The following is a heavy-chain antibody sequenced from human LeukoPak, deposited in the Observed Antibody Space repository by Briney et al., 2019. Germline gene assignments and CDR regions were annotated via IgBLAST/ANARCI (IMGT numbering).Heavy chain of an antibody. CDR2: ITGRGDTI. V-gene: IGHV3-48*03. J-gene: IGHJ4*02. CDR1: GFVFNSYE. Sequence: GGSLRLSCVASGFVFNSYEMSWVRQAPGKGLEWLSYITGRGDTIYYADSVRGLFTISRDNAKLSLFLQMNTLRTEDTALYYCARSLGPTKPFDFWGKGTPVTVSS. CDR3: ARSLGPTKPFDF. D-gene: IGHD5-24*01.